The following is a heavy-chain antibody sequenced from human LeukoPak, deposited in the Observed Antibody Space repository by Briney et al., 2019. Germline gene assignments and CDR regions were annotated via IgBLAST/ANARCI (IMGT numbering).Heavy chain of an antibody. CDR2: ISSNGGST. CDR1: GFTFSTYA. D-gene: IGHD3-3*01. CDR3: ARDGYHYDFWSGYVDY. Sequence: GGSLRLSCAASGFTFSTYAMYWVRQAPGRGLEYVSAISSNGGSTYYANSVKGRFTISRDNSENTLYLQMGSLRPEDMAVYYCARDGYHYDFWSGYVDYWGQGTLVTVSS. J-gene: IGHJ4*02. V-gene: IGHV3-64*01.